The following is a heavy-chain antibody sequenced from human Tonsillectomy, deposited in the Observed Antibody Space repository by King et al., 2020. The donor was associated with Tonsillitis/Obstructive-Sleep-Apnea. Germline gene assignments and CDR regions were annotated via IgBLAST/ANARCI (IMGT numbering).Heavy chain of an antibody. Sequence: EVQLVESGGGLVKPGGSLRLSCAASGVTFSSYSMNWVRQAPGKGLEWVASISSSSSYIYYADSVKGRFTISRDNAKNSLYLQMNSLRAEDTAVYYCARDSRVVAATRNDYWGQGTLVTVSS. CDR1: GVTFSSYS. J-gene: IGHJ4*02. CDR2: ISSSSSYI. V-gene: IGHV3-21*01. CDR3: ARDSRVVAATRNDY. D-gene: IGHD2-15*01.